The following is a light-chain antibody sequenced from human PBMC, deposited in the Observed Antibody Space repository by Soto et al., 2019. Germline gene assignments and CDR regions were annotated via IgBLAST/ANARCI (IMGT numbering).Light chain of an antibody. CDR1: QSISDW. CDR3: QQANSFPRT. V-gene: IGKV1-12*01. CDR2: AAS. J-gene: IGKJ1*01. Sequence: DIQMTQSPSTLSASVGDRVTITCRASQSISDWLAWYQQKPGKAPKLLIYAASSLQSGVPSRFSGSGFGTDFTLTISSLQPEDFATYYCQQANSFPRTFGQGTKVEIK.